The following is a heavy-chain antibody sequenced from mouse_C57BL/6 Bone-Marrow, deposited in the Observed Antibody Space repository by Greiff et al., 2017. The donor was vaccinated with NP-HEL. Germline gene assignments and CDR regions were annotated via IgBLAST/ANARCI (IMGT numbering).Heavy chain of an antibody. Sequence: EVQLVESGGGLVKPGGSLKLSCAASGFTFSSYAMSWVRQTPEKRLEWVATISDGGSYTYYPDNVKGRFTISRDNAKNNLYLQMSHLKSEDTAMCYCARWAAQASYYFDYWGQGTTLTVSS. D-gene: IGHD3-2*02. J-gene: IGHJ2*01. CDR3: ARWAAQASYYFDY. CDR1: GFTFSSYA. V-gene: IGHV5-4*01. CDR2: ISDGGSYT.